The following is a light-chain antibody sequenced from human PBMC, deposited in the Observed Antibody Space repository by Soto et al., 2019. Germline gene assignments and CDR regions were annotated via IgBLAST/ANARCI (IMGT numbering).Light chain of an antibody. J-gene: IGLJ3*02. CDR1: SSDVGSYNL. Sequence: QSALTQPASVSGSPGQSITISCTGTSSDVGSYNLVSWYQQHPGKAPNLMIYEVSKRPSGVSNRFSGSKSGNTASLTISGLQAEDEADYYCCSYAGSSTFEWVFGGGTKLTVL. CDR2: EVS. V-gene: IGLV2-23*02. CDR3: CSYAGSSTFEWV.